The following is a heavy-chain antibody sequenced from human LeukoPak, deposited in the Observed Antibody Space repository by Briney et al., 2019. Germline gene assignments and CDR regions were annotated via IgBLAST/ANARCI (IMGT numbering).Heavy chain of an antibody. J-gene: IGHJ4*02. D-gene: IGHD6-19*01. V-gene: IGHV4-59*01. CDR1: GDSISGYY. CDR2: IHYTGRT. Sequence: KPSETLSPTCTVSGDSISGYYWSWIRQPPGKGLEWIGNIHYTGRTTYNPSLRGRVTMSVDTSKDHFSLNLSSVTAADTAVYFCTRGGGWLIDIWGQGTLITVSS. CDR3: TRGGGWLIDI.